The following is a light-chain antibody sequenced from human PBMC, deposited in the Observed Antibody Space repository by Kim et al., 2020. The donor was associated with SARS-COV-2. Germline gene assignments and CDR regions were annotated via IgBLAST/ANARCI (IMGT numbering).Light chain of an antibody. Sequence: SSELTQDPAVSVALGQTVRITCQGDSLRSYYASWYQQKPGQAPVLVIYGKNNRPSGIPDRFSGSSSGNTASLTITGAQAEDEADYYCNSRDSNGNSVVFG. CDR3: NSRDSNGNSVV. V-gene: IGLV3-19*01. J-gene: IGLJ2*01. CDR2: GKN. CDR1: SLRSYY.